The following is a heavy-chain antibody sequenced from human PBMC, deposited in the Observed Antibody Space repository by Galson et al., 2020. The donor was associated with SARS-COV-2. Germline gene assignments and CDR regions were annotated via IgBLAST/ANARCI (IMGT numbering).Heavy chain of an antibody. D-gene: IGHD6-13*01. V-gene: IGHV3-11*01. Sequence: GGSLRLSCAASGFTFSDYYMSWIRQAPGKGLEWVSYISSSGSTIYYADSVKGRFTISRDNAKNSLYLQMNSLRAEDTAVYYCARDCIAAAGKLYYYGMDVWGQGTTVTVSS. CDR3: ARDCIAAAGKLYYYGMDV. J-gene: IGHJ6*02. CDR2: ISSSGSTI. CDR1: GFTFSDYY.